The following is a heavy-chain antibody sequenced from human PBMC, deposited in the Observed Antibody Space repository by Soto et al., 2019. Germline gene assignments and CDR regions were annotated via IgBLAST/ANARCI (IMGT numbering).Heavy chain of an antibody. CDR1: GFTFSSCG. V-gene: IGHV3-30*06. Sequence: PGGSLTLSCAASGFTFSSCGMHWESQAPGKGLEWVAVISYGGSNKYYADSVKGRFTISRDNSKNTLYLQMNSLRSEDTAVYYCAKDLSGYNWGNSRLFDFWVKGTLV. CDR3: AKDLSGYNWGNSRLFDF. J-gene: IGHJ4*02. D-gene: IGHD1-1*01. CDR2: ISYGGSNK.